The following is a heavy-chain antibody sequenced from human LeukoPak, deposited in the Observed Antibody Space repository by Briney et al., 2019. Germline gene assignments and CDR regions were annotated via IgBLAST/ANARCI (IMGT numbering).Heavy chain of an antibody. CDR2: IKSKTDGGTT. V-gene: IGHV3-15*01. J-gene: IGHJ5*02. Sequence: PGGSLRLSCAASGFTFSNAWMSWVRQAPGKGLEWVGRIKSKTDGGTTEYAAPVKHRFTISRDDSKNTLYLQMNSLKTEDTAVYYCTTDKFRSNSSVATNWFDPSGQGTLVTVSS. CDR3: TTDKFRSNSSVATNWFDP. CDR1: GFTFSNAW. D-gene: IGHD6-6*01.